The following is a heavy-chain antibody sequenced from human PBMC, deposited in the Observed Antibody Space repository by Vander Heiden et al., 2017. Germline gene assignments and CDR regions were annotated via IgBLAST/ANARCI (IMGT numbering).Heavy chain of an antibody. CDR1: GYSISSGYY. J-gene: IGHJ4*02. D-gene: IGHD6-6*01. V-gene: IGHV4-38-2*01. CDR3: AARRYSSSLDDY. Sequence: QVQLQESGPGLVKPSETLSLTCAVSGYSISSGYYWGSIRQPPGKGLGWIGSIYHSGGTYYNPSLKSRVTISVDTSKNQFSLKLSSVTAADTAVYYCAARRYSSSLDDYWGQGTLVTVSS. CDR2: IYHSGGT.